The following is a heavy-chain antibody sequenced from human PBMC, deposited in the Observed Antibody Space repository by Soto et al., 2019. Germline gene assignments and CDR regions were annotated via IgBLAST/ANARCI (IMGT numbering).Heavy chain of an antibody. V-gene: IGHV3-30-3*01. Sequence: PGGSLRISCAACGFTFSSYAMHWVRQAPGKGLEWVAVISYDGSNKYYADSVKGRFTISRDNSKNTLYLQMNSLRAEDTAVYYCARERVSGIAVAEFYYWGQGTLVTVSS. CDR2: ISYDGSNK. CDR3: ARERVSGIAVAEFYY. D-gene: IGHD6-19*01. J-gene: IGHJ4*02. CDR1: GFTFSSYA.